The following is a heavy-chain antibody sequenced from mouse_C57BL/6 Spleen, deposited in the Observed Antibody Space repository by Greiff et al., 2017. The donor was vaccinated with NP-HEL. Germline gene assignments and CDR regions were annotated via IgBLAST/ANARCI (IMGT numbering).Heavy chain of an antibody. CDR1: GYAFSSSW. J-gene: IGHJ2*01. CDR2: IYPGDGDT. V-gene: IGHV1-82*01. Sequence: VQLQQSGPELVKPGASVKISCKASGYAFSSSWMNWVKQRPGKGLEWIGRIYPGDGDTNYNGKFKGKATLTADKSSRTDYMQLSRLTSEDSAVDVSERNSSGLYYGEYWGKGTT. CDR3: ERNSSGLYYGEY. D-gene: IGHD3-2*02.